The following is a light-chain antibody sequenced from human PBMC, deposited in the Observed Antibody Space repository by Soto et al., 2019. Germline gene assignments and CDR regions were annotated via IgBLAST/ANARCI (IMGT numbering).Light chain of an antibody. V-gene: IGKV2-28*01. CDR3: MQALQTPYT. Sequence: DIVLTQSPLSLPVTPGEPASISCRSSQSLLHSNGYNYVDWYLQKAGQSPQLLMYMSSNRASGVPDRLSGSGSGTDFTLKISRVEAEDVGVYYCMQALQTPYTFGQGTKLEIK. CDR2: MSS. J-gene: IGKJ2*01. CDR1: QSLLHSNGYNY.